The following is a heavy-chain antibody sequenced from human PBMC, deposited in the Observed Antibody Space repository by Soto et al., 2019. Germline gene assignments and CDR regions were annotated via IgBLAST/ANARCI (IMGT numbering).Heavy chain of an antibody. CDR3: ARAGEVAARPDYYYYMDV. CDR2: INAGNGNT. V-gene: IGHV1-3*01. Sequence: ASVKVSCKASGYTFTSYAMHWVRQAPGQRLEWMGWINAGNGNTKYSQKFQGRVTITRDTSTSTAYMELSSLRSEDTAVYYCARAGEVAARPDYYYYMDVWGKGTTVTVSS. J-gene: IGHJ6*03. D-gene: IGHD6-6*01. CDR1: GYTFTSYA.